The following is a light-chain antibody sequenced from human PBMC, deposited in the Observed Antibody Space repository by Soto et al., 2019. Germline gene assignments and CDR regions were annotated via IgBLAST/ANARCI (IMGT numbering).Light chain of an antibody. CDR3: QQYNNWPRT. CDR1: QSVNSK. Sequence: EMGMKHSTAPLSVPPGERATLFCRARQSVNSKLAWYQQQPGQAPRLLIHGATTRATGIPARFSGSGSGTEFTLTISSLQSEDFAVYYCQQYNNWPRTFGQGTKVDI. CDR2: GAT. J-gene: IGKJ1*01. V-gene: IGKV3-15*01.